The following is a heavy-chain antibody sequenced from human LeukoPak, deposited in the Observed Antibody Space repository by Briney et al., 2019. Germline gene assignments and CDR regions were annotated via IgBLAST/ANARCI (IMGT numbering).Heavy chain of an antibody. CDR3: ARRAADAFDI. J-gene: IGHJ3*02. V-gene: IGHV5-51*01. CDR2: IYPGDSDT. CDR1: GYSSSSYW. Sequence: GESLKISCKGSGYSSSSYWIGWVRQMPGKGLEWMGIIYPGDSDTGYSPSFQGQVTISADKSISTAYLQWSSLKASDTAMYYCARRAADAFDIWGQGTMVTVSS.